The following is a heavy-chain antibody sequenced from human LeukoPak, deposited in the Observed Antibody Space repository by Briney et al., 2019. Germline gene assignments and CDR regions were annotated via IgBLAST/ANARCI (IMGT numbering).Heavy chain of an antibody. J-gene: IGHJ5*02. CDR2: ISYDGGKK. D-gene: IGHD6-6*01. CDR1: GFTFRGHA. V-gene: IGHV3-30*04. Sequence: GGSLRLSCVGSGFTFRGHAMHWVRQAPGKGLEWVALISYDGGKKYHADSVKGRFTISRDNSKNTLYLQMNSLRAEDTAVYYCAKDGSSSFFWVNWFDPWGQGTLVTVSS. CDR3: AKDGSSSFFWVNWFDP.